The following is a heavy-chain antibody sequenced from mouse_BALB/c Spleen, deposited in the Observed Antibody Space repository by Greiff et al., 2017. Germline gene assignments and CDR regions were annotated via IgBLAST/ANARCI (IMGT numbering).Heavy chain of an antibody. Sequence: EVHLVESGGGLVQPGGSLKLSCAASGFTFSSYGMSWVRQTPDKRLELVATINSNGGSTYYPDSVKGRFTISRDNAKNTLYLQMSSLKSEDTAMYYCAREGITTFAYWGQGTLVTVSA. CDR1: GFTFSSYG. D-gene: IGHD2-4*01. CDR2: INSNGGST. CDR3: AREGITTFAY. J-gene: IGHJ3*01. V-gene: IGHV5-6-3*01.